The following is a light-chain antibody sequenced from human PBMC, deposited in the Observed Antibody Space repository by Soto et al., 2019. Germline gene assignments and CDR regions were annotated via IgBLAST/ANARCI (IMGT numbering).Light chain of an antibody. Sequence: EIVMTQYKTTLSVSPGERSTLSCSASQSVSSNLAWYQQKPGQAPRLLIYGTSTRATGIPARFSGGGSGTDFSLTISRLEPEDFAVYYCQQRSNLPPWTFGQVSNVAIK. CDR2: GTS. CDR3: QQRSNLPPWT. J-gene: IGKJ1*01. V-gene: IGKV3-15*01. CDR1: QSVSSN.